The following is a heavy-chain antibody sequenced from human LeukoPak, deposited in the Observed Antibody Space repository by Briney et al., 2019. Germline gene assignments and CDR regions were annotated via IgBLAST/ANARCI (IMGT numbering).Heavy chain of an antibody. V-gene: IGHV1-69*05. CDR2: IIPIFGTA. Sequence: ASVKVSCKASGGTFSSYAISWVRQAPGQGLEWMGGIIPIFGTANYAQKFQGRVTITTDESTSTAYMELSSLRSEDTAVYYCARAEPLYYYMDVWGKGTTVTVSS. J-gene: IGHJ6*03. D-gene: IGHD1-14*01. CDR3: ARAEPLYYYMDV. CDR1: GGTFSSYA.